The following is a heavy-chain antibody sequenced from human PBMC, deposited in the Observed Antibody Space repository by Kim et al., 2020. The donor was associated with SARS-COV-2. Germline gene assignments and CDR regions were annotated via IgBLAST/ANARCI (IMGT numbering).Heavy chain of an antibody. D-gene: IGHD2-15*01. V-gene: IGHV4-31*03. CDR1: GGSIRSGGYY. J-gene: IGHJ4*02. CDR2: ILYSGST. Sequence: SETLSLTCTVSGGSIRSGGYYWSWIRQRPGKGLEWIGYILYSGSTYYTPSLKSRVSISADTSKNQFSLMLRSVSAADTAVYYCARGTIVASDDWGQGTL. CDR3: ARGTIVASDD.